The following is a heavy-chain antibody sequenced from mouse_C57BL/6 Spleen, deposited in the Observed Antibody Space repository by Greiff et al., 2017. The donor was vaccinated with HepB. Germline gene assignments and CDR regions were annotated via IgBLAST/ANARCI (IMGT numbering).Heavy chain of an antibody. CDR3: ARGQLRGYAMDY. CDR2: IDPSDSYT. Sequence: VQLQQPGAELVKPGASVKLSCKASGYTFTSYWMQWVKQRPGQGLEWIGEIDPSDSYTNYNQKFKGKATLTVDTSSSTAYMQLSSLTSEDSAVYYCARGQLRGYAMDYWGQGTSVTVSS. J-gene: IGHJ4*01. CDR1: GYTFTSYW. V-gene: IGHV1-50*01. D-gene: IGHD3-3*01.